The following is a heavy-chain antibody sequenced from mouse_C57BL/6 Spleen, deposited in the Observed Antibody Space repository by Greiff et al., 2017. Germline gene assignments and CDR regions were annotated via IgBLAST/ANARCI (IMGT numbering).Heavy chain of an antibody. CDR3: ARNDYDRYYAMDY. J-gene: IGHJ4*01. V-gene: IGHV1-4*01. CDR1: GYTFTSYT. Sequence: VKLMESGAELARPGASVKMSCKASGYTFTSYTMHWVKQRPGQGLEWIGYINPSSGYTKYNQKFKDKATLTADKSSSTAYMQLRSLTAEDSAVYDCARNDYDRYYAMDYWGQGTSVTVSS. D-gene: IGHD2-4*01. CDR2: INPSSGYT.